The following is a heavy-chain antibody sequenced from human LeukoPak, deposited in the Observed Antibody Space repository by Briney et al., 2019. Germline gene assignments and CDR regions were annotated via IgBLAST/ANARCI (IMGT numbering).Heavy chain of an antibody. D-gene: IGHD3-22*01. V-gene: IGHV4-39*07. CDR2: IYYSGST. Sequence: SETLSLTCTVSGGSISSSSYYWGWIRQPPGKGLEWIGSIYYSGSTYYNPSLKSRVTISVDTSKNQFSLKLSSVTAADTAVYYCAKEGYDSSGYYYAYFQHWGQGTLVTVSS. CDR3: AKEGYDSSGYYYAYFQH. J-gene: IGHJ1*01. CDR1: GGSISSSSYY.